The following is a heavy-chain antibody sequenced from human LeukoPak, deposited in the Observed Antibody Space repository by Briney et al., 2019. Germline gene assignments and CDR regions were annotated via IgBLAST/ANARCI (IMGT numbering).Heavy chain of an antibody. D-gene: IGHD1-26*01. CDR3: ARDHPRGSYYSNFDY. CDR2: IYYSGST. J-gene: IGHJ4*02. V-gene: IGHV4-59*01. Sequence: SETLSLTCTVSGGSISSYYWSWIRQPPGKGLEWIGYIYYSGSTNYNPSLKSRVTISVDTSKNQFSLKLSSVTAADTAVYYCARDHPRGSYYSNFDYWGQGTPFTVSS. CDR1: GGSISSYY.